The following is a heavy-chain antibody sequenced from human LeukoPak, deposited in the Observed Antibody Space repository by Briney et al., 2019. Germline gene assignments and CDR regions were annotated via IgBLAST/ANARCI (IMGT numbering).Heavy chain of an antibody. J-gene: IGHJ4*02. Sequence: PGGSLRLSCAASGFTFSSYGMHWVRQAPGKGLEWVAFIRYDGGNKYYADSVKGRFTISRDNSKNTLYLQMNSLRAEDTAVYYCAKEGPERYYYGSGSCWYWGQGTLVTVSS. CDR2: IRYDGGNK. CDR3: AKEGPERYYYGSGSCWY. V-gene: IGHV3-30*02. CDR1: GFTFSSYG. D-gene: IGHD3-10*01.